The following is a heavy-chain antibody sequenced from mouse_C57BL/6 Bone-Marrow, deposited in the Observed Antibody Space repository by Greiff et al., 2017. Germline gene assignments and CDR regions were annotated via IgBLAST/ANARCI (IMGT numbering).Heavy chain of an antibody. Sequence: QVQLKQSGAELARPGASVKMSCKASGYTFTSYTMHWVKQRPGQGLEWIGYINPSSGYTKYNQKFKDKATLTADKSSSTAYMQLSSLTSEDSAVXYCAREGTTVVAPYYFDYWGQGTTLTVSS. J-gene: IGHJ2*01. CDR2: INPSSGYT. CDR1: GYTFTSYT. D-gene: IGHD1-1*01. V-gene: IGHV1-4*01. CDR3: AREGTTVVAPYYFDY.